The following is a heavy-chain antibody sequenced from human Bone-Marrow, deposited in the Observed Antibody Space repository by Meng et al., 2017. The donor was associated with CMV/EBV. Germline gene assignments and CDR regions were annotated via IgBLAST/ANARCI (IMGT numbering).Heavy chain of an antibody. CDR2: INSDGSST. CDR3: ARVRPLGRGSGSYSGGNYYYGMDV. V-gene: IGHV3-74*01. CDR1: GFTFSSYW. J-gene: IGHJ6*02. D-gene: IGHD3-10*01. Sequence: GGSLKISCAASGFTFSSYWMHWVRQAPGKGLVWVSRINSDGSSTSYADSVKGRFTISRDNAKNTLYLQMNSLRAEDTAVYYCARVRPLGRGSGSYSGGNYYYGMDVWGQGTTVTVSS.